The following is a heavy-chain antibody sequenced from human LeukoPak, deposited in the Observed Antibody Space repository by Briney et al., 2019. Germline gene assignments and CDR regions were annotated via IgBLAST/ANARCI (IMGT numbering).Heavy chain of an antibody. CDR1: NGTFSGYY. CDR2: IYDSGST. J-gene: IGHJ5*02. CDR3: ARHYGP. V-gene: IGHV4-34*01. D-gene: IGHD3-16*01. Sequence: PSETLSLNCGVYNGTFSGYYWTWIRQPPGKGLEWIGSIYDSGSTYYNPSLKSRVTISVDTSKNQFSLKLNSVTAADTAVYYCARHYGPWGQGTLVTVSS.